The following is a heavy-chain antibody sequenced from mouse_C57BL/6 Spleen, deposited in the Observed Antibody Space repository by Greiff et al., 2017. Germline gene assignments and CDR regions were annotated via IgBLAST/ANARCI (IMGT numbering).Heavy chain of an antibody. Sequence: QVHVKQSGAELVRPGASVTLSCKASGYTFTDYEMHWVKPTPVHGLEWIGAIDPETGGTAYNQKFKGQAILTADKSSSTAYMELRRLASEASDVYYCITTVEGVADYWGQGTTLTVSS. CDR2: IDPETGGT. CDR3: ITTVEGVADY. J-gene: IGHJ2*01. D-gene: IGHD1-1*01. CDR1: GYTFTDYE. V-gene: IGHV1-15*01.